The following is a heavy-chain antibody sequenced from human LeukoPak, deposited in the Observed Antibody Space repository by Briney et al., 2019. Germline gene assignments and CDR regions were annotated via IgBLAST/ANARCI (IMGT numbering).Heavy chain of an antibody. D-gene: IGHD6-6*01. CDR2: ISYNGNSQ. J-gene: IGHJ4*02. CDR3: GSFDVY. CDR1: GFSCSNHG. V-gene: IGHV3-30*03. Sequence: PGGSLRLSCAASGFSCSNHGMHWVRQAPGKGLEWVAMISYNGNSQQYVDSVKGRFTISRDNAKNPVFLQLNSLRAEDTAVYYCGSFDVYWGQGTLVTVSS.